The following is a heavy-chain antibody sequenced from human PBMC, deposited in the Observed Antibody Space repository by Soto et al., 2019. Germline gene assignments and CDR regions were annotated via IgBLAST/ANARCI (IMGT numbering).Heavy chain of an antibody. D-gene: IGHD1-26*01. J-gene: IGHJ4*02. V-gene: IGHV4-28*01. CDR1: GYSISSSNW. CDR2: IYYSGTT. CDR3: ARREIQGPIDY. Sequence: QVQLQESGPGLVKPSDTLSLTCAVSGYSISSSNWCGWIRQPPVKGLEWIGYIYYSGTTYYNPSLKSRVTLSVDTSKNQFSVKLTSVTAVDTAVYYGARREIQGPIDYWGQGTLVTVSS.